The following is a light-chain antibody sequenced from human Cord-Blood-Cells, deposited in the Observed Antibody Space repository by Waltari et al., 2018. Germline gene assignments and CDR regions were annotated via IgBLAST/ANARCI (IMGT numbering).Light chain of an antibody. CDR2: AAS. J-gene: IGKJ4*01. V-gene: IGKV1-39*01. CDR3: QQSYSTPLT. Sequence: GDRVTITCRASQSISSYLNWYQQKPGKAPKLPIYAASSLQSGVPSRFSGSGSGTDFTLTISSLQPEDFATYYCQQSYSTPLTFGGGTKVEIK. CDR1: QSISSY.